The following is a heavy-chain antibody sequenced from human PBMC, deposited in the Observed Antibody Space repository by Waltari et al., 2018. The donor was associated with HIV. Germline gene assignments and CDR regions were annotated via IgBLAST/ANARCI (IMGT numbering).Heavy chain of an antibody. CDR2: LSNYNGKT. J-gene: IGHJ6*02. CDR1: GYAFTTYG. Sequence: QVQLVQSGAEVKKPGASVKVSCKASGYAFTTYGISWVGQAPEQGREGMGWLSNYNGKTYHAGRLRDRVAMTTDTSTSTVYRELRSLRADDTAVYYCARDSQVGRHNYYYYGMDVWGQGTTVTVSS. D-gene: IGHD3-10*01. CDR3: ARDSQVGRHNYYYYGMDV. V-gene: IGHV1-18*01.